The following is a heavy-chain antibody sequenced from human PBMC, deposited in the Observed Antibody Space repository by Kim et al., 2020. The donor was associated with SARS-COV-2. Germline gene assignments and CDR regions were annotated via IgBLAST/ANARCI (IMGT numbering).Heavy chain of an antibody. CDR2: INHSGST. CDR3: ARDPLVGLGNWFDP. Sequence: SETLSLTCAVYGGSFSGYYWSWIRQPPGKGLEWIGEINHSGSTNYNPSLKSRVTISVDTSKNQFSLKLSSVTAADTAVYYCARDPLVGLGNWFDPWGQGTLVTVSS. J-gene: IGHJ5*02. D-gene: IGHD1-26*01. CDR1: GGSFSGYY. V-gene: IGHV4-34*01.